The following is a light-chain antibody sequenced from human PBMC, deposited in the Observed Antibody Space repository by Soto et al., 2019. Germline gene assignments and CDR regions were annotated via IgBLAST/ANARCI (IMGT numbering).Light chain of an antibody. CDR2: AAS. V-gene: IGKV1-39*01. CDR1: QSSSNY. Sequence: DIQMTQSPSSLSASVGDRVTITCRASQSSSNYLNWYQQKPGKAPKLLIYAASSMQSGVPSKFSGSGSETDFTLTISSLQPDESATYHCQQSFSTLWTFGEGTNVEV. J-gene: IGKJ1*01. CDR3: QQSFSTLWT.